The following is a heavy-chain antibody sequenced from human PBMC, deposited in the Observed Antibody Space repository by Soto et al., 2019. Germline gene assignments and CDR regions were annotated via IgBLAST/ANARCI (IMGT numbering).Heavy chain of an antibody. CDR3: ARVFGSGPSPDRHFDL. V-gene: IGHV3-13*01. Sequence: GGSLRLSCAASGFIFSRYAMHRVRQPTGKGLEWVSAIKTSGETHYPDSVKGRCTTPRENAKSSLALQMNNLSGEDTAVYFCARVFGSGPSPDRHFDLWGRGSLVTASS. D-gene: IGHD2-15*01. CDR1: GFIFSRYA. CDR2: IKTSGET. J-gene: IGHJ2*01.